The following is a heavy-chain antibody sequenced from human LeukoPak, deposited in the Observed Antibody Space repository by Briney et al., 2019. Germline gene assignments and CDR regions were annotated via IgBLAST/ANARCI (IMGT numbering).Heavy chain of an antibody. J-gene: IGHJ6*02. CDR2: INSDGSST. Sequence: GGSLRLSRAASGFTFSSYWMHWVRQAPGKGLVWVSRINSDGSSTSYADSVKGRFTISRDNAKNTLYLQMNSLRAEDTAVYYCARAGYDILTGISYYYYYYGMDVWGQGTTVTVSS. CDR1: GFTFSSYW. CDR3: ARAGYDILTGISYYYYYYGMDV. V-gene: IGHV3-74*01. D-gene: IGHD3-9*01.